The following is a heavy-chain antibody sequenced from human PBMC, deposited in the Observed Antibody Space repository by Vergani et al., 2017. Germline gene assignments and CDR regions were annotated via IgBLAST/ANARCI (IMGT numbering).Heavy chain of an antibody. CDR1: GFSFRNAW. V-gene: IGHV3-15*07. D-gene: IGHD2-21*01. J-gene: IGHJ6*02. CDR3: TTDPRYCGDCSCYWLRDHHYYGMDV. Sequence: EVQRVESGGGIVKPGGSLRLSCVASGFSFRNAWMNWVRRTPGKGLEWVGRIKSTFDRGTTDYAAAVKGRFTISRDDSKNTLFLQMNGLKTEDIGVYYCTTDPRYCGDCSCYWLRDHHYYGMDVWGQGTTVTVSS. CDR2: IKSTFDRGTT.